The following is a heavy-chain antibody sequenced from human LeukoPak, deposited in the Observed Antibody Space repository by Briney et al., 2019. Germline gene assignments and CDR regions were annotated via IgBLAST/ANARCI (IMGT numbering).Heavy chain of an antibody. CDR1: GYTCTSYA. V-gene: IGHV1-3*01. J-gene: IGHJ4*02. CDR2: INAGNGNT. D-gene: IGHD2-21*02. CDR3: ARDYWVLGAYCGGDCYSGTNYDY. Sequence: ASVKVSCKSSGYTCTSYAMHWVRQAPGQRLEWMGWINAGNGNTKYSQKFQGRVTITRDTSASTAYMVLSSLRSEDTAVYYCARDYWVLGAYCGGDCYSGTNYDYWGQGTLVTVPS.